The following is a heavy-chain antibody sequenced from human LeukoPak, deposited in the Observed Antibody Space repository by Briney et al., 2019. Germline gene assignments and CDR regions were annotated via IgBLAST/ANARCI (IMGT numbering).Heavy chain of an antibody. Sequence: ASVKVSCKASGYTFTSYYMHWVRQAPGQGLEWMGIINPSGGSTSYAQKFQGRVTMTRDMSTSTVYMELSSLRSEDTAVYYCARGLSAGYYYDFWSGYFSNWFDPWGREPWSPSPQ. J-gene: IGHJ5*02. CDR3: ARGLSAGYYYDFWSGYFSNWFDP. CDR2: INPSGGST. CDR1: GYTFTSYY. D-gene: IGHD3-3*01. V-gene: IGHV1-46*01.